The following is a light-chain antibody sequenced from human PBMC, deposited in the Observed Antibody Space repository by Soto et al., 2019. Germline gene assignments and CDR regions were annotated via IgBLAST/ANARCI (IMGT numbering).Light chain of an antibody. CDR2: GAS. V-gene: IGKV3-11*01. CDR3: QQRSNWTIT. CDR1: QRVXRK. Sequence: IVMTQCPATLSVAPGERVTFSCRASQRVXRKFAWYQHKPGQAPRILXSGASTGATGIPARLSGSGSGTDFTLTISSLEPEYFAAYYCQQRSNWTITFGQGTRLEIK. J-gene: IGKJ5*01.